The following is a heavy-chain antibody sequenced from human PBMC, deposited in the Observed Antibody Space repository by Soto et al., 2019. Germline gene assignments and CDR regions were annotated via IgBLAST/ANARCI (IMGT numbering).Heavy chain of an antibody. CDR3: ARERGCQWELCYYYGMDV. Sequence: PGGSLRLSCAASGFTFSSYAMHWVRQAPCKGLEWVAVISYDGSNKYYADSVKGRFTISRDNSKNTLYLQMNSLRAEDTAVYYCARERGCQWELCYYYGMDVWGQGTTVTSP. CDR1: GFTFSSYA. D-gene: IGHD1-26*01. J-gene: IGHJ6*02. CDR2: ISYDGSNK. V-gene: IGHV3-30-3*01.